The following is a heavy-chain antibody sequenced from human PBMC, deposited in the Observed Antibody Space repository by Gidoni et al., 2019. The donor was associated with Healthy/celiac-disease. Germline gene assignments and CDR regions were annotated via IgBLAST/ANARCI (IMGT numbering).Heavy chain of an antibody. V-gene: IGHV3-23*01. CDR1: GFTFSSYA. Sequence: EVQLLESGGGLVQPGGSLSLSCAASGFTFSSYASSWLRQAPGKGLEWVSAISGSGGSTYYADSVKGRFTISRDNSKNTLYLQMNSLRAEDTAVYYCAKDPVQQLVSGDAGYWGQGTLVTVSS. D-gene: IGHD6-13*01. CDR3: AKDPVQQLVSGDAGY. CDR2: ISGSGGST. J-gene: IGHJ4*02.